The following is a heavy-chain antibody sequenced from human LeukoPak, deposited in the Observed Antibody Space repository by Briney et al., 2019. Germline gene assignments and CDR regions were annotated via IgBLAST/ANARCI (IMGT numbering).Heavy chain of an antibody. CDR3: RLWSGYYTMFDY. Sequence: EASVKVPCKASGGTFSSYAISWVRQAPGQGLEWMGGIIPIFGTANYAQKFQGRVTITTDESTSTAYMELSSLRSEDTAVYYCRLWSGYYTMFDYWGQGTLVTVSS. V-gene: IGHV1-69*05. CDR1: GGTFSSYA. CDR2: IIPIFGTA. J-gene: IGHJ4*02. D-gene: IGHD3-3*01.